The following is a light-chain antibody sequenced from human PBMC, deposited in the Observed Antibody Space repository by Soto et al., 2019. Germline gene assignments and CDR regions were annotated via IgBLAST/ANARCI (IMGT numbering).Light chain of an antibody. CDR2: DVS. V-gene: IGLV2-14*03. J-gene: IGLJ2*01. CDR3: SSYTSSSTVV. Sequence: QSALTQPASVSGSPGQSITISCTGTSSDVGGYNSVSWYQQHPGKVPKLMIYDVSNRPSGVSNRFSGSKSVNTASLTISGLQAKDEADYYCSSYTSSSTVVFGGGTKLTVL. CDR1: SSDVGGYNS.